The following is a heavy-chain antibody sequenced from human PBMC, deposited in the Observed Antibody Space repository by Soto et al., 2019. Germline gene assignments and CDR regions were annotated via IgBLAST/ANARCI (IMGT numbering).Heavy chain of an antibody. V-gene: IGHV1-69*01. Sequence: QVQLVQSGAEVKKPGSSVKVSCKASGGTFSSYAISWVRQAPGQGLEWMGGIIPIFDTANYAQKFQGRVTITADESTSTAYMELSSLRSEDTAVYYCARGPTYCSGGSCYSARYGAFDIWGQGTMVTVSS. CDR1: GGTFSSYA. D-gene: IGHD2-15*01. J-gene: IGHJ3*02. CDR2: IIPIFDTA. CDR3: ARGPTYCSGGSCYSARYGAFDI.